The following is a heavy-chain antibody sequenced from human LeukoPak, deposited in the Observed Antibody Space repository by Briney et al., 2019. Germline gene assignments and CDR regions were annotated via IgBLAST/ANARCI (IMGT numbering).Heavy chain of an antibody. J-gene: IGHJ4*02. CDR3: ARPTIAAAGNFEY. CDR1: GFTFSDYN. V-gene: IGHV3-11*03. Sequence: GGSLRLSCAASGFTFSDYNMSWIRQAPGKGLEWVSHISSFSNFRSYADSVKGRFTISRDNAKNSLYLQVNSLRAEDTAVYYCARPTIAAAGNFEYWGQGTLVTVSS. CDR2: ISSFSNFR. D-gene: IGHD6-13*01.